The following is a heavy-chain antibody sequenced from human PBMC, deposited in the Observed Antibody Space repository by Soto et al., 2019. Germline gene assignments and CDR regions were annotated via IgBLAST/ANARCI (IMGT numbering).Heavy chain of an antibody. CDR3: ARGCSSGWYNYYYYGMDV. J-gene: IGHJ6*02. CDR1: GFTFSSYD. CDR2: IGTAGDT. Sequence: GGSLGLSCAASGFTFSSYDMHWVRQATGKGLEWVSAIGTAGDTYYPGSVKGRFTISRENAKNSLYLQMNSLRAGDTAVYYCARGCSSGWYNYYYYGMDVWGQGTTVTVSS. D-gene: IGHD6-19*01. V-gene: IGHV3-13*01.